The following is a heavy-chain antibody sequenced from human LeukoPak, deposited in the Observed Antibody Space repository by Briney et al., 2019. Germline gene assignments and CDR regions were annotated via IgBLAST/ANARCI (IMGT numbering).Heavy chain of an antibody. CDR1: GFTFSSSW. V-gene: IGHV3-52*01. CDR3: VRVYYGYYGMDV. Sequence: SGGSLRLSCAASGFTFSSSWMHWVCQTPEKGLEWVADIKCDGSEKYYVDSVKGRLTISRDNAKNSLYLQVNSLRAEDMTVYYCVRVYYGYYGMDVWGQGTTVTVS. J-gene: IGHJ6*02. CDR2: IKCDGSEK.